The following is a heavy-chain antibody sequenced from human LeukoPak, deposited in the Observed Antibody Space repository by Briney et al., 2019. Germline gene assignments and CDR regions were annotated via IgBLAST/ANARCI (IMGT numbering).Heavy chain of an antibody. CDR2: IWNDGSNK. J-gene: IGHJ4*02. V-gene: IGHV3-33*01. Sequence: PGGSLRLSCAASGFTFSSYGMHWVHQAPGKGLEWVAVIWNDGSNKYYADSVKGRFTISRDNSKNTLHLQMNSLRAEDTAVYYCARSFHSSGFDYGHYFGYWGQGILVTVSS. CDR3: ARSFHSSGFDYGHYFGY. D-gene: IGHD3-22*01. CDR1: GFTFSSYG.